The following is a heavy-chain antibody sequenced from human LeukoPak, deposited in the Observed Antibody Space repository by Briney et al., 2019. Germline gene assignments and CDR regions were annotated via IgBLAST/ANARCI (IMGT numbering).Heavy chain of an antibody. D-gene: IGHD3-22*01. J-gene: IGHJ4*02. Sequence: SETLSLTCTVSGGSISSSSYYWGWIRQPPGKGLEWIGSIYYSGSTYYNPSLKSRVTISVDTSKNQFSLKLSSVTAADTAVYYCARHSIKYDISGYYFDYWGQGTLVTVSS. CDR2: IYYSGST. CDR1: GGSISSSSYY. V-gene: IGHV4-39*01. CDR3: ARHSIKYDISGYYFDY.